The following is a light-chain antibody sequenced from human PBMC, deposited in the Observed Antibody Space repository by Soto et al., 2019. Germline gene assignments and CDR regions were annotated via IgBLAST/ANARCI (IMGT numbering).Light chain of an antibody. Sequence: ESVLTQSPGTLSLSPVERATLSGRASQSVSNNYLAWYQQKPGQAPRLLIYGASSRATGIPARFSGSGSGTDFTLTISSLEPEDFAVYYCQQRSNWPPITFGQGTRLEIK. CDR3: QQRSNWPPIT. CDR1: QSVSNNY. V-gene: IGKV3D-20*02. J-gene: IGKJ5*01. CDR2: GAS.